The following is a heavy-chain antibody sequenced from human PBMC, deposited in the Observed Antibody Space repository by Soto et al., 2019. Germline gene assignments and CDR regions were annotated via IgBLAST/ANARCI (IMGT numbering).Heavy chain of an antibody. V-gene: IGHV4-59*01. CDR3: ARVLSGAVDHHFDY. CDR2: IYNSGST. Sequence: SETLSLTCTVSGGSISVYYWSWIRQPPGKGLEWIGYIYNSGSTNSNPSLKSRVTISVDTSKNQFSLNLSSVTAADTAVYYCARVLSGAVDHHFDYWGQGTLLTVSS. J-gene: IGHJ4*02. CDR1: GGSISVYY. D-gene: IGHD3-10*02.